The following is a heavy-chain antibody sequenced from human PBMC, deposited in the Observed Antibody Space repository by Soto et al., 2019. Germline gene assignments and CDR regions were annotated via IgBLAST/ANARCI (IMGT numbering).Heavy chain of an antibody. CDR3: ARDPGYSYGYN. Sequence: ASVKVSCKASGYTFTSYSMSWVRQAPGQRLEWMGRISACNGNTKYAQKFQGRVTITRDTSASTAYMELSSLRSEDTAVYYCARDPGYSYGYNWGQGTLVTVSS. D-gene: IGHD5-18*01. CDR1: GYTFTSYS. CDR2: ISACNGNT. V-gene: IGHV1-3*01. J-gene: IGHJ4*02.